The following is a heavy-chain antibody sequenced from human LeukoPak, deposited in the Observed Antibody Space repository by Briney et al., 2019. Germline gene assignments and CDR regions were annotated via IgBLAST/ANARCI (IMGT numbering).Heavy chain of an antibody. D-gene: IGHD6-19*01. CDR3: ATTVAGTRNAFDI. Sequence: PGGSLRLSRAASGFTFNSYWMHWVRQAPGKGLVWVSRINSDGSSTNYADSVKGRFTISRDNAKNTLYLQMNSLRAEDTAVYYCATTVAGTRNAFDIWGQGTMVTVSS. V-gene: IGHV3-74*01. J-gene: IGHJ3*02. CDR2: INSDGSST. CDR1: GFTFNSYW.